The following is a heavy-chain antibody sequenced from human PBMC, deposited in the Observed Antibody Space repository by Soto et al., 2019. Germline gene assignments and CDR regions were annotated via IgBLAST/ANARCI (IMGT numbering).Heavy chain of an antibody. CDR3: ARRPSLITGTPPSYHYYTDV. V-gene: IGHV4-59*08. CDR2: IYYSGST. J-gene: IGHJ6*03. Sequence: PSETLSLTCTVAAGSISSYYWSWIRQPPGKGLEWIGYIYYSGSTNYNPSLKSRGTISVDTSKNQFSLKLSSVTPADTAVYYSARRPSLITGTPPSYHYYTDVWRKRTTVTASS. CDR1: AGSISSYY. D-gene: IGHD1-7*01.